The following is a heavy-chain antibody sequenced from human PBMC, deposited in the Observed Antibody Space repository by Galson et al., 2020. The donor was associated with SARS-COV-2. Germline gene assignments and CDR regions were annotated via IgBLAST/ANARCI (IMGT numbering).Heavy chain of an antibody. Sequence: TGGSLRLSCAASGFRFSYYGMHWVRQAPGKGLEWVAVVSYDGRNKNYADSVKGRFTISRDNSKNTLYLQMNSLRPEDTAVYYCAKDRIHSSGYLFDYWGQGTLVTASS. CDR1: GFRFSYYG. CDR2: VSYDGRNK. CDR3: AKDRIHSSGYLFDY. V-gene: IGHV3-30*18. J-gene: IGHJ4*02. D-gene: IGHD3-22*01.